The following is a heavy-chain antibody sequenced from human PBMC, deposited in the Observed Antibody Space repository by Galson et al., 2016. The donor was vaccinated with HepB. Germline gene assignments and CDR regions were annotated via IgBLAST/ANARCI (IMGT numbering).Heavy chain of an antibody. Sequence: SLRLSCAASGFTLSTYDIQWVRQGTGKGLQWVAVISYDGRYKYYADSVTGRFTISRDNSKNTVYMQVNSLHQGPIGLPPGTLLQEHLWG. V-gene: IGHV3-30*03. CDR3: TLLQEHL. CDR2: ISYDGRYK. CDR1: GFTLSTYD. J-gene: IGHJ6*01.